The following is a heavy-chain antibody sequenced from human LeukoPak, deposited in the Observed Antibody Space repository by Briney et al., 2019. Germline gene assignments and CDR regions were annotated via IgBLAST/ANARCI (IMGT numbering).Heavy chain of an antibody. V-gene: IGHV4-59*01. CDR1: GGSISSYY. Sequence: PSETLSLTCTVSGGSISSYYWSWIRQPPGKGLEWIGYIYYSGSTNYNPSLKSRVTISVDTSKNQFSLKLSSVTAADTAVYYCVRGWEEWYESWFDPWGQGTLVTVSS. CDR3: VRGWEEWYESWFDP. J-gene: IGHJ5*02. D-gene: IGHD3-3*01. CDR2: IYYSGST.